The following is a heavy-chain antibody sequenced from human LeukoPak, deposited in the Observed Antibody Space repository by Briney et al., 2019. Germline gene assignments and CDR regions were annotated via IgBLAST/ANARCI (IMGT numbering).Heavy chain of an antibody. CDR1: GYTFTTYY. J-gene: IGHJ4*02. V-gene: IGHV1-46*03. D-gene: IGHD1-26*01. Sequence: ASVKVSCKASGYTFTTYYMHWVRQAPGQGLEWVGIINPTVGSTTYAQKFQGRVTMTRDTSTSTVFMELSSLRSEDTAVYYCARDGEYSGGYLDYWGQGTLVTVSS. CDR2: INPTVGST. CDR3: ARDGEYSGGYLDY.